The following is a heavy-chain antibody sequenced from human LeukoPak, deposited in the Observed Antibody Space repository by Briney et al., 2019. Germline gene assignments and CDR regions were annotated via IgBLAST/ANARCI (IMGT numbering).Heavy chain of an antibody. V-gene: IGHV3-53*01. CDR2: IDSGYGT. CDR3: ARFSYGSFDH. J-gene: IGHJ5*02. Sequence: GGSLRLSWAASGFTISGLYMSWVRQAPGKGLEWVSVIDSGYGTTYADSVKGRFTISRDNSKNTVYLQMNSLRAEDTAVYYCARFSYGSFDHWGQGTLVTVSS. D-gene: IGHD3-16*01. CDR1: GFTISGLY.